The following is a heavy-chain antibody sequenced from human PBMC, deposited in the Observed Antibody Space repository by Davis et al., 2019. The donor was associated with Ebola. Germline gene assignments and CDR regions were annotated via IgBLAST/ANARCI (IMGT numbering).Heavy chain of an antibody. Sequence: SVKVSCKASGFTFTSSAMQWVRQARGQRLEWIGWIVVGSGNTNYAQKFQERVTITRDMSTSTAYMELSSLRSEDTAVYYCAAGKGNILTGYQFGVWGQGTTVTVSS. D-gene: IGHD3-9*01. CDR2: IVVGSGNT. CDR3: AAGKGNILTGYQFGV. CDR1: GFTFTSSA. V-gene: IGHV1-58*02. J-gene: IGHJ6*02.